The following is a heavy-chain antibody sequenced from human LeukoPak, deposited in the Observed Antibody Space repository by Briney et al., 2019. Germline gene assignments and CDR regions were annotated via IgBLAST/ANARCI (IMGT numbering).Heavy chain of an antibody. CDR3: ARDSRTERPWYFDL. V-gene: IGHV4-4*07. CDR1: GASISLYY. Sequence: KPSETQSLTCTVSGASISLYYWSWIRQPAGKGLEWIGRMSSSGSTNCNPSLKSRVTMSVDTSKNQFSLDLSSVTAADTAVYYCARDSRTERPWYFDLWGRGTLVTVSS. D-gene: IGHD3/OR15-3a*01. J-gene: IGHJ2*01. CDR2: MSSSGST.